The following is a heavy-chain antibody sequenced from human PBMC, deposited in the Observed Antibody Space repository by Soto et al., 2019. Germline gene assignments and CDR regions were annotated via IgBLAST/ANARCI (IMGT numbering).Heavy chain of an antibody. D-gene: IGHD3-22*01. J-gene: IGHJ2*01. Sequence: QVQLQESGPGLVKPSGTLSLTCAVSGGSISSSNWWSWVRQPPGKGLEWIGEIYHSGSTNYNPSLKSRVTISVDKSKNQFSLKLSSVTAADTAVYYCARDQRGWKSYDSSGYYRLYFDLWGRGTLVTVSP. CDR2: IYHSGST. CDR3: ARDQRGWKSYDSSGYYRLYFDL. CDR1: GGSISSSNW. V-gene: IGHV4-4*02.